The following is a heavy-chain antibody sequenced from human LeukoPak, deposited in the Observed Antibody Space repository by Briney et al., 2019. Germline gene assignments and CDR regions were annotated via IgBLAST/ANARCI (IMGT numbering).Heavy chain of an antibody. V-gene: IGHV4-59*01. CDR1: GGSISTYY. CDR2: IYYSGST. J-gene: IGHJ3*02. Sequence: KSSETLSLTCTVSGGSISTYYWSWIRQPPGKGLEYIGYIYYSGSTNYNPSLKSRVTMSLDTSKNRFSLKLSSVTAADTAVYYCAREEVPHGFDIWGQGTMVTVSS. CDR3: AREEVPHGFDI.